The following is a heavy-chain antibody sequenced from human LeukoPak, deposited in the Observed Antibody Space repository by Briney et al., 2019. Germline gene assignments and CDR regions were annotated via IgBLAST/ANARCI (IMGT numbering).Heavy chain of an antibody. CDR1: GGSISSYY. J-gene: IGHJ5*02. CDR2: IYYSGST. V-gene: IGHV4-59*01. CDR3: ARDHYDILTGYYRSHYNWFDP. Sequence: SETLSVTCTVSGGSISSYYWSWIRQPPGNGLEWIGYIYYSGSTNYNPSLKSRVTISVDTSKNQFSLKLSSVTAADTAVYYCARDHYDILTGYYRSHYNWFDPWGQGTLVTVSS. D-gene: IGHD3-9*01.